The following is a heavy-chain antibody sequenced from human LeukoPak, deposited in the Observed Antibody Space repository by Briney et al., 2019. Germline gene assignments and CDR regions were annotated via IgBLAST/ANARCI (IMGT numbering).Heavy chain of an antibody. CDR3: ARIIVVPSTDYFDS. CDR2: IFYSGIT. J-gene: IGHJ4*02. CDR1: GGSISGTLYY. Sequence: PSETLSLTCTVSGGSISGTLYYWGWIRQPPGKGLEWIGSIFYSGITYYNPSLQSRVTISVDASKSQFSLHLSSVTAADTALYYCARIIVVPSTDYFDSWGQGTLVTVSS. D-gene: IGHD2/OR15-2a*01. V-gene: IGHV4-39*01.